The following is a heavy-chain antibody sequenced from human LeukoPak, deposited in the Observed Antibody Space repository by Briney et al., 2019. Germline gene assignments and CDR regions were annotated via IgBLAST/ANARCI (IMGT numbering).Heavy chain of an antibody. CDR2: ISAYNGNT. V-gene: IGHV1-18*01. Sequence: ASVKVSCKASGYTFTSYGISWVRQAPGQGLEWMGWISAYNGNTNYAQKLQGRVTMTTDTSTSTAYMELRSLRSEDTAVYYCARERYGGNSYYFDYWGQGTLVTVSS. CDR3: ARERYGGNSYYFDY. J-gene: IGHJ4*02. D-gene: IGHD4-23*01. CDR1: GYTFTSYG.